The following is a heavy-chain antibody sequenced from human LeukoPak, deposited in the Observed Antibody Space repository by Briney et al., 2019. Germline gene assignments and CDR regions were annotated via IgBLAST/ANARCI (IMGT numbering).Heavy chain of an antibody. J-gene: IGHJ4*02. CDR3: AKDLTPDGLFELDY. CDR1: GFTFKTYA. Sequence: GGSLRLSCVASGFTFKTYAMDWVRQAPGKGLEWVSLITGNGRSIECADSVKGRFTFSRDNSKNTVYLQMNNLRAEDTGMYYCAKDLTPDGLFELDYWGQGILVTVSS. CDR2: ITGNGRSI. V-gene: IGHV3-23*01. D-gene: IGHD3-9*01.